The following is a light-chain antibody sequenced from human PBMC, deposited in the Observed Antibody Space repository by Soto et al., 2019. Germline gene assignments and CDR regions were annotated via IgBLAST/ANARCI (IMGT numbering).Light chain of an antibody. V-gene: IGLV2-23*01. CDR1: SSDLGSDLGSYNV. CDR2: EGS. J-gene: IGLJ1*01. Sequence: QSALTQPASVSESPGQSITISCTATSSDLGSDLGSYNVVSWYQQHPGKAPKLMIYEGSKRPSGVSTRFSGSKSGNTASLTISGLQAEDEAEYYCYSYAGDSTFVFGTGTKLTVL. CDR3: YSYAGDSTFV.